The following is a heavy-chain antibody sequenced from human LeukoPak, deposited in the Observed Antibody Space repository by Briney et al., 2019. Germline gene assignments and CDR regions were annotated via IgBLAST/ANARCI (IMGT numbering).Heavy chain of an antibody. V-gene: IGHV3-11*04. CDR3: ATSRVFDY. J-gene: IGHJ4*02. CDR1: GFTFSDYF. Sequence: KSGGSLRLSCVTSGFTFSDYFMNWIRQTPGKGLEWLSFINSDGNNIYYTDSVKGRFTISRDNAKQTLYLEMNNLRLDDTAIYYCATSRVFDYWGQGTLVTVSS. CDR2: INSDGNNI.